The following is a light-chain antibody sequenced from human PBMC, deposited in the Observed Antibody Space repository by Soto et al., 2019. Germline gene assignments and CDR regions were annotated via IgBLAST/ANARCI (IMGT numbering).Light chain of an antibody. CDR1: QDIGNH. Sequence: DIQMTQSPSSLSASVGDRVTITCRASQDIGNHLGWWRHKPGKAPARLIHLASLLQNGVPSRFSGSGSGTDFTLTISSLQPEDFATYYCLQHNGNFWTFGQGTRVEV. V-gene: IGKV1-17*01. CDR2: LAS. J-gene: IGKJ1*01. CDR3: LQHNGNFWT.